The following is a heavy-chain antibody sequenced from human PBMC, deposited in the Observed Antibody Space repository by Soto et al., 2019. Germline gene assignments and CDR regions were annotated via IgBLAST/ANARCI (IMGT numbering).Heavy chain of an antibody. CDR1: GVPFSSYS. CDR2: ISSSSSYI. CDR3: ARAWRGRHDYVY. V-gene: IGHV3-21*01. Sequence: GGPMRLSCAASGVPFSSYSMNWVRQAPGKGLGWVSSISSSSSYIYYADSVKGRFTISIDNAKNSLYLQMNSLRAEDTAVYYCARAWRGRHDYVYWGQGPLVTVSS. J-gene: IGHJ4*02. D-gene: IGHD3-16*01.